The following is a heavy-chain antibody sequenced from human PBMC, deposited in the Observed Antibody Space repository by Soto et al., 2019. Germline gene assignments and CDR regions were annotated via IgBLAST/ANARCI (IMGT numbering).Heavy chain of an antibody. CDR3: ARDRALAGLIDV. D-gene: IGHD6-19*01. CDR1: GGSMRSDDYC. Sequence: SETLSLTCTVSGGSMRSDDYCWSWIRHHPGKGLEWIGYICHSGNTYYNPSLKDRVTISVDTSKKQISLKLTSVTAADTAVYYCARDRALAGLIDVWGQGTTVTVSS. J-gene: IGHJ6*02. V-gene: IGHV4-31*03. CDR2: ICHSGNT.